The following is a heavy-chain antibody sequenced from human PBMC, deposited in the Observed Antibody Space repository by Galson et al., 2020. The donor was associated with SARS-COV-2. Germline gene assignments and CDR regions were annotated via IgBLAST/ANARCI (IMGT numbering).Heavy chain of an antibody. J-gene: IGHJ4*02. CDR2: ISSSSSTI. D-gene: IGHD3-22*01. V-gene: IGHV3-48*02. Sequence: GESLKISCAASGFTFSSYSMNWVRQAPGKGLEWVSYISSSSSTIYYADSVKGRFTISRDNANNSLYLQMNSLRDEDTAVYYCSREVYDSSGYYHERDDFWGQGNLVTVSS. CDR3: SREVYDSSGYYHERDDF. CDR1: GFTFSSYS.